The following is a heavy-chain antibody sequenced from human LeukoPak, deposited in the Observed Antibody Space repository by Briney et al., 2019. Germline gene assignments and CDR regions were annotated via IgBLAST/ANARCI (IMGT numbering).Heavy chain of an antibody. V-gene: IGHV3-74*01. CDR1: GFTFDDYG. J-gene: IGHJ4*02. CDR2: INSDGSST. CDR3: AREVAYYGSGRSIDS. D-gene: IGHD3-10*01. Sequence: GGSLRLSCAASGFTFDDYGMSWVRQAPGKGLVWVSRINSDGSSTSSADSVKGRFTISRDNAKNTLYLQMNSLRAEDTAVYYCAREVAYYGSGRSIDSWGQGTLVTVSS.